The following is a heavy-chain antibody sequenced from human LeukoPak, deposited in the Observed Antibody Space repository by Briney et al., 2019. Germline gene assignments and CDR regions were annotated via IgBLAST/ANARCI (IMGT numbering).Heavy chain of an antibody. V-gene: IGHV4-61*02. CDR2: IYTSGST. J-gene: IGHJ3*02. Sequence: SQTLSLTCTVSGGSISSGSYYWSWIRQPAGKGLEWIGRIYTSGSTNYNPSLKSRVTISVDTSKNQFSLKLSSVTAADTAVYYCARDPGPFDIWGQGTMVTVSS. CDR1: GGSISSGSYY. CDR3: ARDPGPFDI.